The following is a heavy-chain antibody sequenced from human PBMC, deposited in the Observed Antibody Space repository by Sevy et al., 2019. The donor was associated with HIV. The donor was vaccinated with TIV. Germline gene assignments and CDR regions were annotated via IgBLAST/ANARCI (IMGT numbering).Heavy chain of an antibody. CDR3: AKDMALNYYGSGSYYNTQDGMDV. Sequence: GGSLLSCAASGFSFSNYAMHWVRQAPGKGLEWVAVISYEGSDEDYSDSVKGRFTISRVNSKNTLSLQMNSLTVEDTAVYYCAKDMALNYYGSGSYYNTQDGMDVWGRGTTVTVSS. CDR1: GFSFSNYA. D-gene: IGHD3-10*01. CDR2: ISYEGSDE. V-gene: IGHV3-30*18. J-gene: IGHJ6*02.